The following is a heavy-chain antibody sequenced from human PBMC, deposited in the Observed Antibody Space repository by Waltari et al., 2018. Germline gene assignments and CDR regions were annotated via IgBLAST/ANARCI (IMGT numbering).Heavy chain of an antibody. V-gene: IGHV1-69*08. CDR2: IIPILGIA. J-gene: IGHJ6*02. CDR3: ARERVGATIYYGMDV. Sequence: QVQLVQSGAEVKKPGSSVKVSCKASGGTFSRYTISWVRQAPGQGLEWMGRIIPILGIANYAQKFQGRVTITADKSTSTAYMELSSLRSEDTAVYYCARERVGATIYYGMDVWGQGTTVTVSS. D-gene: IGHD1-26*01. CDR1: GGTFSRYT.